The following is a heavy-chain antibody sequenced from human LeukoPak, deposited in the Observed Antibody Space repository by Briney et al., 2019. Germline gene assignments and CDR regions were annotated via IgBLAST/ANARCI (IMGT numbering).Heavy chain of an antibody. D-gene: IGHD3-22*01. CDR3: ARGHSYYYTIIDRSIGY. Sequence: SETLSLTCAVYGGSLSAYYWTWIRQPPGKGLEWIGEINHGGSTNYNPSLKSRVTISIDTSKNQFSLKLSSVAAADTAVYYCARGHSYYYTIIDRSIGYWGQGTLVTVSS. V-gene: IGHV4-34*01. CDR2: INHGGST. J-gene: IGHJ4*02. CDR1: GGSLSAYY.